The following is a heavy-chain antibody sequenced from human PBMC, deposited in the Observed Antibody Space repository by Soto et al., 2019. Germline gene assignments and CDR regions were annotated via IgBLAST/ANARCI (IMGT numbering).Heavy chain of an antibody. D-gene: IGHD3-22*01. V-gene: IGHV3-9*01. J-gene: IGHJ4*02. CDR3: AQVLVAVVTKGPFDY. CDR1: GFTFDDYV. CDR2: ISWNSGSI. Sequence: EVQLVESGGGLVQPGRSLRLSCAASGFTFDDYVMHWVRQAPGKGLEWVSGISWNSGSIGYADSVKGRFTISRDNAKNSLCLQMNSLRAEDTALYYCAQVLVAVVTKGPFDYWGQGALVTVSS.